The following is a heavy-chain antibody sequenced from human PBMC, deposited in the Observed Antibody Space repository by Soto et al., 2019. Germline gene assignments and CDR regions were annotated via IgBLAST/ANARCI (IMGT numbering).Heavy chain of an antibody. CDR1: GYTFSAYY. D-gene: IGHD5-12*01. J-gene: IGHJ6*02. V-gene: IGHV5-51*01. CDR2: INPGDSYT. CDR3: GRHAHSRTSSNDYYAVDV. Sequence: GESLKISCRASGYTFSAYYIGWVRQMPGKGLDWMGAINPGDSYTRYNPSFQGHVTISADKSISTAFLQWSSLRASDSAIYYCGRHAHSRTSSNDYYAVDVWGRGTTVTVSS.